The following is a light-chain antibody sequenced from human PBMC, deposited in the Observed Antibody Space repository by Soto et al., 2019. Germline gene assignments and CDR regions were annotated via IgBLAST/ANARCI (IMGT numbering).Light chain of an antibody. CDR1: SSDVGSYNL. J-gene: IGLJ1*01. CDR3: SAYTVSRTYV. CDR2: EAN. Sequence: QSVLTQPASVSGSPGQSITISCTGTSSDVGSYNLVSWYQQHPGKAPKLIIYEANKRPSGISNRFSGSESGNTASLTISGLQPEDEADYYCSAYTVSRTYVFGTGTKVTVL. V-gene: IGLV2-23*01.